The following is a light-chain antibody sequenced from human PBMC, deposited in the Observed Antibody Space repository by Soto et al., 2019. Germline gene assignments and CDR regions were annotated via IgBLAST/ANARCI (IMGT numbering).Light chain of an antibody. Sequence: EIVLTQSPGTLSLSPGERATVSCRASQSVSSSYIAWYQQKRGQAPRRLIYGASIRATGIPDRFSGSGSETDFTLTISSLEAEDFAVYYCQQRSSWPLTFGGGTKVDIK. CDR1: QSVSSSY. V-gene: IGKV3D-20*02. CDR3: QQRSSWPLT. J-gene: IGKJ4*01. CDR2: GAS.